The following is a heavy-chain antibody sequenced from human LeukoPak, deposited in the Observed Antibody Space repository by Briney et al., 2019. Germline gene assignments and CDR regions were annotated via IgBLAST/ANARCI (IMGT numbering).Heavy chain of an antibody. CDR3: ARIRVYGDYGAFDY. CDR2: IYHSGST. V-gene: IGHV4-38-2*02. J-gene: IGHJ4*02. D-gene: IGHD4-17*01. Sequence: PSETLSLTCTVSGYSISSGYYWGWIRQPPGKGLEWIGSIYHSGSTYYNPSLKSRVTISVDTSKNQFSLKLSSVTAADTAVYYRARIRVYGDYGAFDYWGQGTLVTVSS. CDR1: GYSISSGYY.